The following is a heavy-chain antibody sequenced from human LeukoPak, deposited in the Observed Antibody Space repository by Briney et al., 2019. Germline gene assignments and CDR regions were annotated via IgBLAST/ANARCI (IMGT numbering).Heavy chain of an antibody. CDR3: ASNTRYCSGGNCYSGISGYFQH. V-gene: IGHV3-23*01. Sequence: PGGSLRLSCEASGFTFSSYAMGWVRQAPGKGLEWVSVTSESGGSTHYADSVKGRFTIYRDNSKNTLYLQMNSLGGEDTAVYYCASNTRYCSGGNCYSGISGYFQHWGQGTLVTVSS. CDR1: GFTFSSYA. CDR2: TSESGGST. J-gene: IGHJ1*01. D-gene: IGHD2-15*01.